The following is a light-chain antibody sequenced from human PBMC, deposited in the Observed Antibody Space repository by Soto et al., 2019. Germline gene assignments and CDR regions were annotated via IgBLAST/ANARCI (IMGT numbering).Light chain of an antibody. CDR1: SSNIGSNY. Sequence: QSVLTHPPSASGTPGHRVTISCSGSSSNIGSNYVYWYQQLPGTTPKLLIYRNNQRPSGVPDRFSGSKSGTSASLAISGLRSENEADYYCAAWDDSLSGLVFGTGTEVTVL. CDR3: AAWDDSLSGLV. CDR2: RNN. J-gene: IGLJ1*01. V-gene: IGLV1-47*01.